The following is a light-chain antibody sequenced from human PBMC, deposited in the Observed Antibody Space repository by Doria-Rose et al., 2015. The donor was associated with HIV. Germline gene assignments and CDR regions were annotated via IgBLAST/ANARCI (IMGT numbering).Light chain of an antibody. CDR2: GKN. V-gene: IGLV3-19*01. CDR1: SLRSYY. CDR3: NSRDSSGNHWL. Sequence: TQEPAVSVALGQTVRITCQGDSLRSYYAGWYQQKPGQAPILVIYGKNNRPSGIPDRFSGSSSGNTASLTITGAQAEDEADYYCNSRDSSGNHWLFGGGTELTVL. J-gene: IGLJ3*02.